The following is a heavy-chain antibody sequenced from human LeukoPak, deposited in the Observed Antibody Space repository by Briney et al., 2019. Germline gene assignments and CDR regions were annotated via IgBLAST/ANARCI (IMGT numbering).Heavy chain of an antibody. J-gene: IGHJ4*02. CDR3: ARLYSASYDY. V-gene: IGHV5-51*01. CDR2: LYPGDSDT. D-gene: IGHD1-26*01. CDR1: GYSFTNHW. Sequence: GESLKISCKASGYSFTNHWIGWVRQMPGKGLEWMGILYPGDSDTRYSPSFQGQVTISADRSISTAYLQWSSLKASDTAMYYCARLYSASYDYWGQGTLATVSS.